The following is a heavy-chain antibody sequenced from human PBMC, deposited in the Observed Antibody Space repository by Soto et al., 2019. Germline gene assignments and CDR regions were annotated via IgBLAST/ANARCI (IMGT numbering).Heavy chain of an antibody. CDR3: AKDLGHGYNTGLDC. D-gene: IGHD5-12*01. Sequence: EVQLVESGGGLVQPGRSLRLSCAASAFTFDNYAMHWLRQAPGKGLEWVSTITSNSGSIGYADSVKGRFTISRDNAKNSLYLQMNSLRAEDTALYYCAKDLGHGYNTGLDCWGQGSLVTVSS. CDR1: AFTFDNYA. V-gene: IGHV3-9*01. CDR2: ITSNSGSI. J-gene: IGHJ4*02.